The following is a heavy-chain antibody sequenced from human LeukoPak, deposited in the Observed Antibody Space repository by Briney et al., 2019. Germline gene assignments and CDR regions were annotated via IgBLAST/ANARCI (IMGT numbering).Heavy chain of an antibody. CDR3: ARRRYSSGPNYYHYMDV. CDR2: MNPNSGNT. J-gene: IGHJ6*03. CDR1: GYTFTSYD. Sequence: ASVTVSCKASGYTFTSYDINWVRQATGQGLEWMGWMNPNSGNTGYAQKFQGRVTMTRNTSISTAYLELSSLRSEDTAVYYCARRRYSSGPNYYHYMDVWGKGTTVTVSS. V-gene: IGHV1-8*01. D-gene: IGHD6-19*01.